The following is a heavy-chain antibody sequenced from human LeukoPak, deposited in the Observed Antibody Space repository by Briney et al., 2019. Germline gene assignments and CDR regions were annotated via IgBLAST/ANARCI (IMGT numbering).Heavy chain of an antibody. D-gene: IGHD2-21*01. J-gene: IGHJ4*02. CDR1: GGSISSYY. V-gene: IGHV4-59*01. Sequence: SETLSLTCTVSGGSISSYYWSWIRQPPGKGLEWIGYFYYSGSTNYNPSLKSRVTISVDTSKNQFSLKLSSVTAADTAVYYCASYSGSFDYWGQGTLVTVSS. CDR2: FYYSGST. CDR3: ASYSGSFDY.